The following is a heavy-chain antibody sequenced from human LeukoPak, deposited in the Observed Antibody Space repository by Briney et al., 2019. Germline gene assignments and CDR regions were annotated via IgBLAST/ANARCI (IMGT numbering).Heavy chain of an antibody. J-gene: IGHJ4*02. Sequence: SETLSLTCTVSDGSISSYYWSWIRQPPGKGLEWIGYIYYSGSTNYNPSLKSRVTISVDTSKNQFSLKLSSVTAADTAVYYCARDGGYGSGEGFDYWGQGTLVTVSS. D-gene: IGHD3-10*01. CDR3: ARDGGYGSGEGFDY. V-gene: IGHV4-59*12. CDR1: DGSISSYY. CDR2: IYYSGST.